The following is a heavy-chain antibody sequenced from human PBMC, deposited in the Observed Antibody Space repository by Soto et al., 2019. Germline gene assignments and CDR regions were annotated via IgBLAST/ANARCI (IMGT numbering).Heavy chain of an antibody. V-gene: IGHV4-59*01. CDR1: GDAITSSY. Sequence: QVQLQESGPGLVKPSETLSLTCGVSGDAITSSYWSWIRQPTGKGLEWMGYFFHTGTALYNPSLKGRVSMSLDTSKNQFSLKLSSVSAADTAVYFCARNYGGNSQFFDLWGRGTLVTVSS. J-gene: IGHJ2*01. CDR2: FFHTGTA. CDR3: ARNYGGNSQFFDL. D-gene: IGHD4-17*01.